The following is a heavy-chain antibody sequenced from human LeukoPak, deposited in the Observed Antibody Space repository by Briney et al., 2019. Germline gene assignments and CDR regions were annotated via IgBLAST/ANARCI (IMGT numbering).Heavy chain of an antibody. CDR1: GFSVINNY. J-gene: IGHJ3*02. V-gene: IGHV3-23*01. D-gene: IGHD6-6*01. CDR2: ISGSGGST. CDR3: AKRGSSSDRAFDI. Sequence: GGSLRLSCAASGFSVINNYVTWVRQAPGKGLERVSAISGSGGSTYYADSVKGRFTISRDNSKNTLYLQMNSLRAEDTAVYYCAKRGSSSDRAFDIWGQGTMVTVSS.